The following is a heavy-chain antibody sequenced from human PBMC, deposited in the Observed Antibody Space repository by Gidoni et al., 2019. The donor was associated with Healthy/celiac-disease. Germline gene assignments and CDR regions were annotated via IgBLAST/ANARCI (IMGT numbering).Heavy chain of an antibody. CDR1: GFTFGDYA. V-gene: IGHV3-49*04. J-gene: IGHJ4*02. Sequence: EVQLVESGGGLVQPGRSLRLSGTASGFTFGDYAISWGRQAPGKGLEWVGFIRSKAYGGTTEYAASVKGRLTISRDDSKSIAYLQMNSLKTEDTAVYYCTRVGVLRFLEWLPRPFGYWGQGTLVTVSS. D-gene: IGHD3-3*01. CDR3: TRVGVLRFLEWLPRPFGY. CDR2: IRSKAYGGTT.